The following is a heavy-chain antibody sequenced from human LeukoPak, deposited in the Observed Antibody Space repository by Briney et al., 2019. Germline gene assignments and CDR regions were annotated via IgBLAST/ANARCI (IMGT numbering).Heavy chain of an antibody. V-gene: IGHV3-43*02. D-gene: IGHD2-21*01. J-gene: IGHJ6*02. CDR2: ISGDGGST. Sequence: PGGSLRLSCAASGFTFDDYAMHWVRQAPGKGLEWVSLISGDGGSTYYADSVKGRFTISRDNSKNSLYLQMNSLRTEDTALYYCAKDISLLWWVQNYYGMDVWGQGTTVTVSS. CDR3: AKDISLLWWVQNYYGMDV. CDR1: GFTFDDYA.